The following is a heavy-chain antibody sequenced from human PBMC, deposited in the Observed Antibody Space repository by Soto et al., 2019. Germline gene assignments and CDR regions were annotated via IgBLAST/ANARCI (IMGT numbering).Heavy chain of an antibody. CDR1: GFTFDEYA. CDR3: AAFCSGGGCDSFDY. Sequence: HLVESGGGLVPPGTSLRLSCAASGFTFDEYAMHWVRQAPGKGLEWVSGISWNSGDIDYADSVKGRFTISRDNAQNSLHLEMSGLRAEDTALYYCAAFCSGGGCDSFDYWGQGTLVTVSS. V-gene: IGHV3-9*01. CDR2: ISWNSGDI. J-gene: IGHJ4*02. D-gene: IGHD2-15*01.